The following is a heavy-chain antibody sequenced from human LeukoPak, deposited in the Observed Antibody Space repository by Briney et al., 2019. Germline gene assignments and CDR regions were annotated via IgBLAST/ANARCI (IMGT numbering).Heavy chain of an antibody. CDR2: ISSSSYI. V-gene: IGHV3-21*01. J-gene: IGHJ4*02. CDR3: ASIGGYSRNHDY. CDR1: GSTFSSYS. D-gene: IGHD6-13*01. Sequence: PGGSLRLSCAASGSTFSSYSMNWVRQAPGKGLEWVSSISSSSYIYYADSVKGRFTISRDNAKNSLYLQMNSLRAEDTAVYYCASIGGYSRNHDYWGQGTLVTVSS.